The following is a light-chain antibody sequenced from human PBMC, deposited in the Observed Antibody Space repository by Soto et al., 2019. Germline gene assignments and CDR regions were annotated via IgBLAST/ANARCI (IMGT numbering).Light chain of an antibody. CDR1: QSVSYN. V-gene: IGKV3-15*01. CDR3: QQYKNWPPLT. CDR2: GAF. Sequence: EIVMTQSPATLSGSPGETATLSCKASQSVSYNLDWYQQKPGQGPRLLIYGAFTRATGIPARFSGSGSGTEFTLTISSLQSEDFAVYYCQQYKNWPPLTFGGGTKVEIK. J-gene: IGKJ4*01.